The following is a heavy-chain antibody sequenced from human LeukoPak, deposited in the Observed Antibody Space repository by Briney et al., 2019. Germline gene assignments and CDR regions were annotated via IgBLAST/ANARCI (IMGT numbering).Heavy chain of an antibody. Sequence: GGSLRLSCAASGFTFSNYGMHWVRQAPGKGLEWVAFIRYDGSYKYYAGSVKGRFTISRDNSKNTLNLQMNSLRAEDTAVYYCAKDPTHYRVWDYYETIGLSYWGQGTLVTVSS. V-gene: IGHV3-30*02. CDR3: AKDPTHYRVWDYYETIGLSY. CDR1: GFTFSNYG. D-gene: IGHD3-22*01. CDR2: IRYDGSYK. J-gene: IGHJ4*02.